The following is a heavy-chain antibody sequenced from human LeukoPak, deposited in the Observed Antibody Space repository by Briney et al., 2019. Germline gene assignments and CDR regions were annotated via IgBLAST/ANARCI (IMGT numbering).Heavy chain of an antibody. CDR2: SNHFGST. D-gene: IGHD6-6*01. J-gene: IGHJ5*02. CDR3: ARGQYSSSSQWFDP. CDR1: GESFSGYF. V-gene: IGHV4-34*09. Sequence: SETLSLTCAVPGESFSGYFWTWIRQPPGRGLEWIGESNHFGSTDYNPSLKSRVTISVDTSKNQFSLKLSSVTAADTAVYYCARGQYSSSSQWFDPWGQGTLVTVSS.